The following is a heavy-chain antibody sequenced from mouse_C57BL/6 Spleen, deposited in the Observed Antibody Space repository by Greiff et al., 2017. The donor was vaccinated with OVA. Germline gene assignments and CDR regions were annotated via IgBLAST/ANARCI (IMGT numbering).Heavy chain of an antibody. CDR2: IHPNSGST. V-gene: IGHV1-64*01. D-gene: IGHD2-1*01. J-gene: IGHJ2*01. CDR3: ARDYGNYLYYFDY. CDR1: GYTFTSYW. Sequence: QQPGAELVKPGASVKLSCKASGYTFTSYWMHWVKQRPGQGLEWIGMIHPNSGSTNYNEKFKSKATLTVDKSSSTAYMQLSSLTSEDSAVYYCARDYGNYLYYFDYWGQGTTLTVSS.